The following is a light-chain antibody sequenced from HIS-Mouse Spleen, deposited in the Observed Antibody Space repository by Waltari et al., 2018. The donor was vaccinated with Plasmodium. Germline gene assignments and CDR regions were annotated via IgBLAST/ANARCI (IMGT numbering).Light chain of an antibody. CDR3: QAWDSSTVV. CDR1: KLGDKY. CDR2: KDS. Sequence: SYELTQPPSVSVSPGQTASITCSGDKLGDKYACWYQQKPGQSPVLVIYKDSKRPSGFPERFSGSNSWNTATLTISGTQAMDEADYYCQAWDSSTVVFGGGTKLTVL. V-gene: IGLV3-1*01. J-gene: IGLJ2*01.